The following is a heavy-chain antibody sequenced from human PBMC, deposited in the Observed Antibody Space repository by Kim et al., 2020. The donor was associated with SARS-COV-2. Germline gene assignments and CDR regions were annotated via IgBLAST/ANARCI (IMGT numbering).Heavy chain of an antibody. CDR1: GGTFSSYA. CDR2: IIPIFGTA. J-gene: IGHJ4*02. V-gene: IGHV1-69*13. CDR3: ARATVVDFWSGYYTRFDY. Sequence: SVKVSCKASGGTFSSYAISWVRQAPGQGLEWMGGIIPIFGTANYAQKFQGRVTITADESTSTAYMELSSLRSEDTAVYYCARATVVDFWSGYYTRFDYWGQGTLVTVSS. D-gene: IGHD3-3*01.